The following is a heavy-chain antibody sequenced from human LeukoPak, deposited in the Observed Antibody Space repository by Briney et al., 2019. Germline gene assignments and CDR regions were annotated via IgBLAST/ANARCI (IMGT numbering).Heavy chain of an antibody. CDR2: IYYSGST. J-gene: IGHJ4*02. V-gene: IGHV4-59*01. Sequence: TSETLSLTCTVSGGSISSYYWSWIRQPPGKGLEWIGYIYYSGSTNYNPSLKSRVTRSVDMSKNQFSLKLSSVTAADTAVYYCAACDIVVVPAGYNYWGQGTLVTVSS. CDR1: GGSISSYY. D-gene: IGHD2-2*01. CDR3: AACDIVVVPAGYNY.